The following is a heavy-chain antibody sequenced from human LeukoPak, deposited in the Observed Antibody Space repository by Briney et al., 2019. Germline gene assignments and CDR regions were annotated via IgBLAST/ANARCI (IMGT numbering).Heavy chain of an antibody. Sequence: ASVTVSCKASGYTFTSYGISWVRQAPGQGLEWMGWISAYNGNTNYAQKLQGRVTMTTDTSTSTAYMELRSLRSDDMAVYYCARVRRLAAAGTLSLDPWGQGTLVTVSS. CDR2: ISAYNGNT. J-gene: IGHJ5*02. CDR3: ARVRRLAAAGTLSLDP. V-gene: IGHV1-18*03. D-gene: IGHD6-13*01. CDR1: GYTFTSYG.